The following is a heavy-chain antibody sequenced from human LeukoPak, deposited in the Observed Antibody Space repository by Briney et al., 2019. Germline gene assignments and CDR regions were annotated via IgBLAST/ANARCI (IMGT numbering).Heavy chain of an antibody. V-gene: IGHV4-30-2*01. CDR3: ASYGSGSYYTAGFDP. CDR2: IYHSGST. CDR1: GGSISSGGYS. J-gene: IGHJ5*02. Sequence: SSQTLSLTCAVSGGSISSGGYSWSWIRQPPGKGLEWIGYIYHSGSTYYNPSLKSRVTISVDRSKNQFSLKLSPVTAADTAVYYCASYGSGSYYTAGFDPWGQGTLVTVSS. D-gene: IGHD3-10*01.